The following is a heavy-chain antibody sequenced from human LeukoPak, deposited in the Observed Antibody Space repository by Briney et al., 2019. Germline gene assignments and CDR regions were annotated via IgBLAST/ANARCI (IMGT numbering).Heavy chain of an antibody. CDR2: VNTDGSTT. J-gene: IGHJ5*01. V-gene: IGHV3-74*01. CDR3: ASLLWFGESLPNWFDS. Sequence: GGSLRLSCAASGFTFSSYWMHWVRQAPGKGLVWVSRVNTDGSTTRYADSVKGRFTISRDNAKNTLYLQMNSLRAEDTALYYCASLLWFGESLPNWFDSWGQGTLVTVSS. CDR1: GFTFSSYW. D-gene: IGHD3-10*01.